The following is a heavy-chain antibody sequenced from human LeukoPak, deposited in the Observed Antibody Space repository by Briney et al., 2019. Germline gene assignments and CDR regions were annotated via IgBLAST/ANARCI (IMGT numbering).Heavy chain of an antibody. V-gene: IGHV4-61*08. J-gene: IGHJ5*02. Sequence: SETLSLTCTVSGGSVSVHDYYWSWIRQPPGRGLEWIGYSYYSGSTMYNPSLRSLVTISVDTSKNQLSLRLTSVTAADTAVYYCARDLYGSGNFLPESPWGQGILVTVSS. D-gene: IGHD3-10*01. CDR2: SYYSGST. CDR3: ARDLYGSGNFLPESP. CDR1: GGSVSVHDYY.